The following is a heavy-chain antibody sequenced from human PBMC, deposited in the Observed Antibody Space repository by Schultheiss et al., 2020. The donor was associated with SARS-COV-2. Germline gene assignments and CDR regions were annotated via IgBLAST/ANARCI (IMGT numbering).Heavy chain of an antibody. CDR3: AKGSSIVVTAAIDY. D-gene: IGHD2-2*01. Sequence: GESLKISCAASGFTFSSYWMSWVRQAPGKGLEWLSYISETGTTIYYADSVKGRFIMSRDDGRNSLYLQMNSLGGDDTALYYCAKGSSIVVTAAIDYWGQGILVTVSS. CDR2: ISETGTTI. J-gene: IGHJ4*02. V-gene: IGHV3-48*04. CDR1: GFTFSSYW.